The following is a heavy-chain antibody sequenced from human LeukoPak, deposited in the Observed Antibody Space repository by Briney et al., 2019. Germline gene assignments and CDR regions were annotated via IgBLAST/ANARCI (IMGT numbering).Heavy chain of an antibody. CDR2: IGYTSSDK. CDR3: VKGDYRES. V-gene: IGHV3-21*01. Sequence: GGSLRLSCAASGFSLSTSTMNWARQAPGKGLEWVSSIGYTSSDKYYVQSVKGRFTISRDNAENSLYLQMNSLRADDTAMYYCVKGDYRESWGQGTRVTVSS. CDR1: GFSLSTST. D-gene: IGHD4-11*01. J-gene: IGHJ5*02.